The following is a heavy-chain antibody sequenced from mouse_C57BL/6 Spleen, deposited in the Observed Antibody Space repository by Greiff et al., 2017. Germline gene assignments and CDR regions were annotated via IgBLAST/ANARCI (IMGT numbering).Heavy chain of an antibody. Sequence: QVQLQQSGAELARPGASVKLSCKASGYTFTSYGISWVKQRTGQGLEWIGEIYPRSGNTYYNEKFKGKATLTADKSSSTAYMELRSLTSEDSAVYFCALIYYGNYPYYFDYWGQGTTLTVSS. CDR3: ALIYYGNYPYYFDY. CDR2: IYPRSGNT. CDR1: GYTFTSYG. V-gene: IGHV1-81*01. D-gene: IGHD2-1*01. J-gene: IGHJ2*01.